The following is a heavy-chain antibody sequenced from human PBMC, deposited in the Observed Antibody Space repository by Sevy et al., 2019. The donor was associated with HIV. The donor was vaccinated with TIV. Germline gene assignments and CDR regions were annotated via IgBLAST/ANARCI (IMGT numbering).Heavy chain of an antibody. CDR2: IKQDGSEK. V-gene: IGHV3-7*01. CDR1: GFTFSSYW. Sequence: GGSLRLSCAASGFTFSSYWMSWVRQAPGKGLEWVANIKQDGSEKYYVDSVKGRFTISRDNAKNSLYLQMNSLRAEETAVYYCARVRGIAVAGTRFDPWGQGTLVTVSS. D-gene: IGHD6-19*01. CDR3: ARVRGIAVAGTRFDP. J-gene: IGHJ5*02.